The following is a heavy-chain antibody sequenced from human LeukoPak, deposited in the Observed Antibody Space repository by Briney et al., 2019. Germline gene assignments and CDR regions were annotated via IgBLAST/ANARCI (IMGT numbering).Heavy chain of an antibody. V-gene: IGHV3-30*04. D-gene: IGHD6-19*01. J-gene: IGHJ4*02. CDR2: ISYDGSNK. CDR1: GFTFSSYA. Sequence: GGSLRLSCAASGFTFSSYAMHWVRQAPGKGLEWVAVISYDGSNKYYADSVKGRFTISRDNSKNTLYLQMNSLRAEDTAVYYCARLLGIAVAAVRDWGQGTLVTVSS. CDR3: ARLLGIAVAAVRD.